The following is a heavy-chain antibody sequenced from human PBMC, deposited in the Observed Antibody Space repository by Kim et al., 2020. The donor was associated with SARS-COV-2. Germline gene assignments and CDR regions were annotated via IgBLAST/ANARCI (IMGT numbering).Heavy chain of an antibody. D-gene: IGHD6-19*01. V-gene: IGHV4-39*01. CDR3: ARHPGYSSGGELDY. Sequence: PYRKRRVTIAVDTSKNQFSLKLSAVAAADTAVYYCARHPGYSSGGELDYWGQGTLVTVSS. J-gene: IGHJ4*02.